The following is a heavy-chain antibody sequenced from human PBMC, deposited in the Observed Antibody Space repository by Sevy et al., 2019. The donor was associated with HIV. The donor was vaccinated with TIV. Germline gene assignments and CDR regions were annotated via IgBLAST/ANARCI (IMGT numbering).Heavy chain of an antibody. CDR1: GGSISSYY. V-gene: IGHV4-59*13. Sequence: SETLSLTCTVSGGSISSYYWSWIRQPPGKGLEWIGYIYYSGSTNYNPSLKSRVTISVDTSKNQFSLKLSSVTAADTAVYYCARDRRLSGSYSYGMDVWGQGTTVTVSS. CDR3: ARDRRLSGSYSYGMDV. J-gene: IGHJ6*02. D-gene: IGHD1-26*01. CDR2: IYYSGST.